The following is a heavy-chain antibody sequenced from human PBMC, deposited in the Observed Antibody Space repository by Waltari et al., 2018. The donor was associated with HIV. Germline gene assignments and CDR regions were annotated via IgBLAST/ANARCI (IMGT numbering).Heavy chain of an antibody. CDR2: ISSSSIYI. CDR1: GFTFSSYS. CDR3: ARQDSSGGNYYYGMDV. Sequence: EVQLVESGGGLVKPGGSLRLSCAASGFTFSSYSMNWVRQAPGKGLGWVLSISSSSIYISYADAVKGRFTISRDNAKNSLYLQMNSLRAEDTAVYYCARQDSSGGNYYYGMDVWGQGTTVTVSS. D-gene: IGHD3-22*01. J-gene: IGHJ6*02. V-gene: IGHV3-21*01.